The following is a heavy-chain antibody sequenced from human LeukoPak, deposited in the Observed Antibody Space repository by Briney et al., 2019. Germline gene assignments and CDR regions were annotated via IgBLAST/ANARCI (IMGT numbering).Heavy chain of an antibody. D-gene: IGHD6-6*01. CDR2: IYYSGST. CDR3: GGPNDSCGSSAY. CDR1: GGSISSSSYY. J-gene: IGHJ4*02. V-gene: IGHV4-39*01. Sequence: SETLSLTCTVSGGSISSSSYYWGWIRQPPGKGLEWIGSIYYSGSTYYNPSLKSRVTISVDTSKNQFSLKLSSVTAADTAVYYCGGPNDSCGSSAYWGQGTLVTVSS.